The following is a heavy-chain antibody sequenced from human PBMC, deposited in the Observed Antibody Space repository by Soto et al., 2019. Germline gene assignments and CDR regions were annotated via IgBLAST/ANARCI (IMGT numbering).Heavy chain of an antibody. Sequence: SVKVSCKASGGTFSSYAISWVRQAPGQGLEWMGGIIPIFGTANYAQKFQGRVTITADESTSTAYMELSSLRSEDTAVYYCARDYYDILTGYRNPATLDYWGQRTLVTV. V-gene: IGHV1-69*13. CDR2: IIPIFGTA. CDR1: GGTFSSYA. CDR3: ARDYYDILTGYRNPATLDY. J-gene: IGHJ4*02. D-gene: IGHD3-9*01.